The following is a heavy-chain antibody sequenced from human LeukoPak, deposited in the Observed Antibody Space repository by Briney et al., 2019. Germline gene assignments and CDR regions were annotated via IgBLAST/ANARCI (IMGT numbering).Heavy chain of an antibody. CDR2: INDSGGT. D-gene: IGHD3-22*01. Sequence: SETLSLTCAVYGGSFSGYYWSWIRQPPGKGLEWIGEINDSGGTNYNPYLKSRVTISLDTAKNQFSLKLTSMTAADTAVYYCARAPYLSSGSWGQGILVAVSS. CDR1: GGSFSGYY. J-gene: IGHJ3*01. CDR3: ARAPYLSSGS. V-gene: IGHV4-34*01.